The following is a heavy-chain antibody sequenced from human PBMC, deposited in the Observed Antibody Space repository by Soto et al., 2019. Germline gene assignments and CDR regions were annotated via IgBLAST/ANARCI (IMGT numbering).Heavy chain of an antibody. Sequence: ESVGGLVKPGGSLRLSCAASGFTFGSYYMNWVRQAPGQGLEWVSCITSSGNYIYYADSVKGRFTISRNNAKNSLYLQMNSLRVEDTAVYYCARGDGFYGSWGQGTLVTVSS. CDR1: GFTFGSYY. V-gene: IGHV3-21*01. J-gene: IGHJ5*02. D-gene: IGHD3-10*01. CDR2: ITSSGNYI. CDR3: ARGDGFYGS.